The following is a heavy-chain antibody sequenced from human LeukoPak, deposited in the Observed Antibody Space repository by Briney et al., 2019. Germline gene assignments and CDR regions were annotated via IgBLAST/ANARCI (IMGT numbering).Heavy chain of an antibody. J-gene: IGHJ5*02. CDR3: PKDLTSDFGGGFDP. Sequence: GKSLRLSCAGSAFTLGSHSMHWVRQAPGKGLEWVALIRFDGANKYYADSVKGRFTISRDNSKNTLYLQMNSLRAEDTAVYYCPKDLTSDFGGGFDPWGQGTLVTVSS. V-gene: IGHV3-30*02. D-gene: IGHD3-10*01. CDR1: AFTLGSHS. CDR2: IRFDGANK.